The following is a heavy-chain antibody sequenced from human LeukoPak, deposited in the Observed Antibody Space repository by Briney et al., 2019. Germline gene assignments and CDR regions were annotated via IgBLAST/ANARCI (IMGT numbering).Heavy chain of an antibody. Sequence: SETLSLTCTVSVGSMSFYYWSWIRQTPRKGLEWIGNIYYSGSTNYSPSLKRRVTISVDTSKNQFSLKLTSVTAADTAFYFCAREFPGGGSQLDYWGQGTHVPVSS. CDR1: VGSMSFYY. J-gene: IGHJ4*02. CDR2: IYYSGST. CDR3: AREFPGGGSQLDY. D-gene: IGHD5-24*01. V-gene: IGHV4-59*01.